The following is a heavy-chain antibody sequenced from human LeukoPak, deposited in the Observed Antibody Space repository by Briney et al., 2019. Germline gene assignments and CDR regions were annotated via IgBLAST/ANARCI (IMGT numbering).Heavy chain of an antibody. CDR2: MSSNGGTT. J-gene: IGHJ4*02. CDR3: ARVGDVGPFDY. Sequence: GGSLRLSCAASGFTFSSYWMHWVRQAPGKGLEYVSAMSSNGGTTDYANSVKGRFTISRDNSKNTLYLQMGSLRAEDMAVYYCARVGDVGPFDYWGQGTLVTVSS. D-gene: IGHD1-26*01. V-gene: IGHV3-64*01. CDR1: GFTFSSYW.